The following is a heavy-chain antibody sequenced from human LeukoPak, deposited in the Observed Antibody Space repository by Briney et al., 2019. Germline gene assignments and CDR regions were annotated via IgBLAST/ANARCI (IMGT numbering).Heavy chain of an antibody. CDR2: INHSGST. D-gene: IGHD3-22*01. V-gene: IGHV4-34*01. Sequence: SETLSLTCAVYSGSFSGYYWSWMRQPPGKGLEWIGEINHSGSTNYNPSLKSRVTISVETSKNQFSLKLSSVTAADTAVYYCARVTGYMIEDYFDYWGQGTLVTVSS. J-gene: IGHJ4*02. CDR3: ARVTGYMIEDYFDY. CDR1: SGSFSGYY.